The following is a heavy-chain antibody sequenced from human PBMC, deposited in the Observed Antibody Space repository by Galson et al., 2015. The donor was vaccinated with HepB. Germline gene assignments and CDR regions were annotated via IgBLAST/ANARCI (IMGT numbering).Heavy chain of an antibody. CDR1: GFTFSNYA. D-gene: IGHD4-17*01. CDR3: AMCPGDYSSIYYFDF. J-gene: IGHJ4*02. CDR2: ISGSGGRT. Sequence: SLRLSCAASGFTFSNYAMSWVRQAPGKGLEWVSAISGSGGRTYYADSVKGRFTISRDNSKNTLYLQMNSLSAEGTAVYYCAMCPGDYSSIYYFDFWGQGTLVTVSS. V-gene: IGHV3-23*01.